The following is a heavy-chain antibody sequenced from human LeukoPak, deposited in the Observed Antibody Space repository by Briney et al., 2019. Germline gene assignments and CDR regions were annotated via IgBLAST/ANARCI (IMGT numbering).Heavy chain of an antibody. V-gene: IGHV1-18*01. D-gene: IGHD1-1*01. J-gene: IGHJ5*02. CDR2: ISAYNGNT. Sequence: LAWMGWISAYNGNTNYAQKLQGRVTMTTDTSTSTAYMELRSLRSDDTAVYYCARDRTGTYPWGQGTLVTVSS. CDR3: ARDRTGTYP.